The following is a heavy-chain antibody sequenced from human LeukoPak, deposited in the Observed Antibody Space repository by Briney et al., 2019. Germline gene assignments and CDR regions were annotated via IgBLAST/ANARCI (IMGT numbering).Heavy chain of an antibody. Sequence: PSETLSLTCTVSGGSISSSSYYWGWIRQPPGKGLEWIGSIYYSGSTYYNPSLKSRVTISVDTSKNQFSLKLNSVTAADTAVYYCARALGWLSLLDYWGQGTLVTVSS. CDR1: GGSISSSSYY. J-gene: IGHJ4*02. D-gene: IGHD3-22*01. CDR3: ARALGWLSLLDY. CDR2: IYYSGST. V-gene: IGHV4-39*07.